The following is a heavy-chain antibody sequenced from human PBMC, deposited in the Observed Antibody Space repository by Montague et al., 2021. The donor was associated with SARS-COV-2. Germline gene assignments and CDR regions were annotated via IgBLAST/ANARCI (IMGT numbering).Heavy chain of an antibody. D-gene: IGHD1-1*01. CDR2: ISYSGST. CDR1: SGSISPSDTHY. CDR3: ARHSTTHAFDP. J-gene: IGHJ5*02. Sequence: SETLSLTCVVSSGSISPSDTHYSGWVRQAPGKGLEWIATISYSGSTSYNPPLRSRVTISVDTSKNQISLNLRSVTAADTSVYYRARHSTTHAFDPWGQGILVTVSS. V-gene: IGHV4-39*01.